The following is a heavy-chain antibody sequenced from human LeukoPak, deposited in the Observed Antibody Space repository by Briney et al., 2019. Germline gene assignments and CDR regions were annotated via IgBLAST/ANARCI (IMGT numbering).Heavy chain of an antibody. Sequence: ASVKVSCKTSGYTFTGYYMHWVRQAPGQGLEWMGWINPNSGGTNYAQKFQGRVTMTRDTSISTAYMELSILRSDDTAVYYCAHSSSWPYYFDYWGQGTPVTVSS. J-gene: IGHJ4*02. D-gene: IGHD6-13*01. CDR1: GYTFTGYY. V-gene: IGHV1-2*02. CDR2: INPNSGGT. CDR3: AHSSSWPYYFDY.